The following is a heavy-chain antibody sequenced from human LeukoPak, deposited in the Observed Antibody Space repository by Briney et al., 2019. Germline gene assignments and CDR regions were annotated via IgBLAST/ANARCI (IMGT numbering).Heavy chain of an antibody. D-gene: IGHD6-13*01. CDR1: GGSFSGYY. CDR2: INHSGST. V-gene: IGHV4-34*01. J-gene: IGHJ6*03. Sequence: SETLPLTCAVYGGSFSGYYWSWIRQPPGKGLEWIGEINHSGSTNYNPSLKSRVTISVDTSKNQFSLKLSSVTAADTAVYYCARHGLNGGIAAAGTMDVWGKGTTVTISS. CDR3: ARHGLNGGIAAAGTMDV.